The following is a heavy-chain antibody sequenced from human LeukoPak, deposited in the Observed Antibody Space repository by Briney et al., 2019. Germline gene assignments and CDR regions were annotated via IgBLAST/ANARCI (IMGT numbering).Heavy chain of an antibody. D-gene: IGHD2-2*01. CDR1: GFTFSSYA. Sequence: PGGSLRLSCAASGFTFSSYAMGWVRQAPGKGLEWVSAISGSGGSTYYADSVKGRFTISRDNSKNTLYLQMNSLRAEDTAVYYCARDGLGAATQNYCSSTSCYDYYYYGMDVWGQGTTVTVSS. CDR3: ARDGLGAATQNYCSSTSCYDYYYYGMDV. V-gene: IGHV3-23*01. J-gene: IGHJ6*02. CDR2: ISGSGGST.